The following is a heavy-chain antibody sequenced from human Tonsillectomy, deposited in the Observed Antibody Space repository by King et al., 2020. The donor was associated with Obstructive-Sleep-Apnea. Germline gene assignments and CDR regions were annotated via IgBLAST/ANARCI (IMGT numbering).Heavy chain of an antibody. CDR1: GFTFSSYG. J-gene: IGHJ4*02. CDR3: AKVGQYYYDSSSYPLLAY. V-gene: IGHV3-30*18. CDR2: ISYDGSNK. D-gene: IGHD3-22*01. Sequence: VQLVESGGGVVQPGRSLRLSCAASGFTFSSYGMHWVRQAPGKGLEWVAVISYDGSNKDYTDSVKGRFTISRDNSKNTLYLQMNSLRAEDTAVYYCAKVGQYYYDSSSYPLLAYGGQGTLVTVSS.